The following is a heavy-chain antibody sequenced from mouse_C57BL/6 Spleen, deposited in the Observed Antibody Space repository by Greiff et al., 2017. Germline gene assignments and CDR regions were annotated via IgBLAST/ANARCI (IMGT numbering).Heavy chain of an antibody. V-gene: IGHV3-6*01. CDR2: ISYDGSN. CDR3: AVIYYDYDGGDY. CDR1: GYSITSGYY. Sequence: EVKLMESGPGLVKPSQSLSLTCSVTGYSITSGYYWNWIRQFPGNKLEWMGYISYDGSNNYNPSLKNRISITRDTSKNQFFLKLDSVTTEDTATYYCAVIYYDYDGGDYWGQGTTLTVSS. D-gene: IGHD2-4*01. J-gene: IGHJ2*01.